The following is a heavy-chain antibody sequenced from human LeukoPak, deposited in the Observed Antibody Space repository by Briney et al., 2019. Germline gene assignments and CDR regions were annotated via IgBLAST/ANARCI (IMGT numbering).Heavy chain of an antibody. Sequence: ASVKVSCKASGYTFTSYYIHWVRQAPGQGLEWMGIINPSGGSTTYAQKFQGRLTMIRDTSTRTVYMELSSLRSEDTAVYYCARDPIAVAAPLFGHQFDYWGQGTLVTVSS. CDR2: INPSGGST. CDR3: ARDPIAVAAPLFGHQFDY. J-gene: IGHJ4*02. D-gene: IGHD6-19*01. V-gene: IGHV1-46*01. CDR1: GYTFTSYY.